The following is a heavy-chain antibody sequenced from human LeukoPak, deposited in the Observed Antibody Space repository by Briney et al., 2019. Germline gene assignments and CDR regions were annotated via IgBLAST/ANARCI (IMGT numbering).Heavy chain of an antibody. CDR3: ARALPTYYYDSSGYSSYYYYYMDV. J-gene: IGHJ6*03. D-gene: IGHD3-22*01. Sequence: SETLSLTCAVYGGSFSGYYWSWIRQPPGKGLEWIGEINHSGSTNYNPSLKSRVTISVDTSKNQFSLKLSSVTAADTAVYYCARALPTYYYDSSGYSSYYYYYMDVWGKGTTVTVSS. V-gene: IGHV4-34*01. CDR1: GGSFSGYY. CDR2: INHSGST.